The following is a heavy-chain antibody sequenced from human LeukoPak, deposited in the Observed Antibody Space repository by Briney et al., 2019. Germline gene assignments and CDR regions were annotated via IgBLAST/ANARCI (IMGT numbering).Heavy chain of an antibody. Sequence: GGSLRLSCAASGFTFSDYTMNWVRQAPGTGLEWVSTISTSGSFIEYADSVKGRFTISRDNAKNSLYLHIHRLRAEDTAVYYCARSPREPYDSSGYFDYWGQGTLVTVSS. CDR3: ARSPREPYDSSGYFDY. CDR2: ISTSGSFI. CDR1: GFTFSDYT. J-gene: IGHJ4*02. D-gene: IGHD3-22*01. V-gene: IGHV3-21*06.